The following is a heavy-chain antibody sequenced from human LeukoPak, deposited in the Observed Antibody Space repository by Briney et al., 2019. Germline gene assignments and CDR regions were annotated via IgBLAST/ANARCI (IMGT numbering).Heavy chain of an antibody. Sequence: GGSLRLSCVASGFTFSSNWMHWVRQTPGKGLVWVSRINSDGSDRSYADSVKGRFTISRDNVKNALYLQMNSLRAEDTAVYYCARVEYGDYVAAVDIWGQGTLVTVFS. CDR2: INSDGSDR. J-gene: IGHJ3*02. V-gene: IGHV3-74*01. CDR3: ARVEYGDYVAAVDI. D-gene: IGHD4-17*01. CDR1: GFTFSSNW.